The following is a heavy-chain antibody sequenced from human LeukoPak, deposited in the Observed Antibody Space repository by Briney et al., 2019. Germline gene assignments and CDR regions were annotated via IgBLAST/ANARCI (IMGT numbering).Heavy chain of an antibody. D-gene: IGHD6-19*01. Sequence: SVKVSCKASGGTFSSYAISWVRQPPGQGLEWMGGIIPIFGTANYAQKFQGRVTITADESTSTAYMELSSLRSEDPAVYYCARDRSSGWYRSFDYWGQGTLVTVSS. CDR1: GGTFSSYA. CDR3: ARDRSSGWYRSFDY. J-gene: IGHJ4*02. V-gene: IGHV1-69*13. CDR2: IIPIFGTA.